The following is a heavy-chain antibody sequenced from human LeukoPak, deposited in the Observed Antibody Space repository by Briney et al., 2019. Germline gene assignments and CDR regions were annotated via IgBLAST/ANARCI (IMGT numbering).Heavy chain of an antibody. J-gene: IGHJ5*02. D-gene: IGHD6-19*01. CDR1: GFTFSSSA. CDR3: AKDQRSTGWYKDT. Sequence: GGSLRLSCAASGFTFSSSAMSWVRQAPGKGLKWVSGISGSGNSAYYADSVKGRFTISRDNSKNTLFLQMNSLRAEDTAVYYCAKDQRSTGWYKDTWGQGTLVSVSS. CDR2: ISGSGNSA. V-gene: IGHV3-23*01.